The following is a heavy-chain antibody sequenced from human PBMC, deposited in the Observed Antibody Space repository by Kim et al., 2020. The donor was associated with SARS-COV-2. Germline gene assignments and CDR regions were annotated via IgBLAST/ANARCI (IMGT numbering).Heavy chain of an antibody. J-gene: IGHJ4*02. CDR2: IYYSGST. Sequence: SQTLSLTCTVSGGSISSSSYYWGWIRQPPGKGLEWIGSIYYSGSTYYNPSLKSRVTISVDTSKNQFYLKLSSVTAADTAVYYCARQGSRGHILTGYYEDYFDYWGQGTLVTVSS. V-gene: IGHV4-39*01. CDR1: GGSISSSSYY. D-gene: IGHD3-9*01. CDR3: ARQGSRGHILTGYYEDYFDY.